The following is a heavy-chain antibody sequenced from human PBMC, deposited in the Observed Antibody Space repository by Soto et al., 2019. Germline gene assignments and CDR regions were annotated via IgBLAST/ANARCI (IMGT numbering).Heavy chain of an antibody. CDR3: ARESGSGISGGMDV. J-gene: IGHJ6*02. CDR1: GFTFSSYS. D-gene: IGHD3-10*01. CDR2: ISSSSSYI. Sequence: EVQLVESGGGLVKPGGSLRLSCAASGFTFSSYSMNWVRQAPGKGLEWVSSISSSSSYIYYADSVKGRFTISRDNAKNSLYLQMNILRAEDTAVYYCARESGSGISGGMDVWGQGTTVTVSS. V-gene: IGHV3-21*01.